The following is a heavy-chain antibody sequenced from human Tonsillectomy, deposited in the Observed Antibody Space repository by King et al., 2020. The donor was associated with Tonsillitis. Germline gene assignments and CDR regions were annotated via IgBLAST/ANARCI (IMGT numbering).Heavy chain of an antibody. CDR3: ARVGETTVVTPAWYFDL. V-gene: IGHV4-31*03. CDR1: GGSISSGGYY. J-gene: IGHJ2*01. D-gene: IGHD4-23*01. Sequence: VQLQESGPGLVKPSQTLSLTCTVSGGSISSGGYYWSWIRQHPGKGLEWIGYIYYSGSTYYNPSLKSRVTISVDTSKNQFSLKLSSVTAADTAVYYCARVGETTVVTPAWYFDLWGRGTLVTVSS. CDR2: IYYSGST.